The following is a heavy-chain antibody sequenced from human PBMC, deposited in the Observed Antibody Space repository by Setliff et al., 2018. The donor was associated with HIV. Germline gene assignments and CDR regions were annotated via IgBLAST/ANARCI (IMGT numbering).Heavy chain of an antibody. CDR2: IHASGKT. J-gene: IGHJ4*02. Sequence: TSETLSLTCTVSGDTDFYWNWIRQPPGKGLEWIGYIHASGKTNYNPSLKSRVTISLDTSKMQFSLHLTSVTRADTATYYCVRGGGEHYDFLSGLYTPWGDFWGQGTLVTVSS. V-gene: IGHV4-4*09. CDR1: GDTDFY. D-gene: IGHD3-3*01. CDR3: VRGGGEHYDFLSGLYTPWGDF.